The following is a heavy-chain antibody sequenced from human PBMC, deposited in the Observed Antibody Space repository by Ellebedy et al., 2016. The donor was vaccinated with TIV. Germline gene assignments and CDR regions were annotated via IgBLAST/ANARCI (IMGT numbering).Heavy chain of an antibody. V-gene: IGHV3-30*14. CDR3: ASRKGWEYGDYALDY. D-gene: IGHD4-17*01. CDR2: ISYDGSNK. Sequence: PGGSLRLSCAASGFTFSSYAMHWVRQAPGKGLEWVAVISYDGSNKYYADSVKGRFTISRDNSKNTLYLQMNSLRAEDTAVYYCASRKGWEYGDYALDYWGQGTLVTVSS. J-gene: IGHJ4*02. CDR1: GFTFSSYA.